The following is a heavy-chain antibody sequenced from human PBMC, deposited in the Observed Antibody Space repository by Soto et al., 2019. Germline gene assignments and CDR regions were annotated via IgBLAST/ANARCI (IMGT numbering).Heavy chain of an antibody. J-gene: IGHJ5*02. CDR1: GGSISSYY. V-gene: IGHV4-59*01. CDR3: ARESRPGLSWFDP. Sequence: SETLSLTCTVSGGSISSYYWSWIRQPPGKGLEWIGYIYYSGSTNYNPSLKSRVTISVDTSKNQFSLKLSSVTAADTAVYYCARESRPGLSWFDPWGQGTPVTVSS. CDR2: IYYSGST. D-gene: IGHD3-10*01.